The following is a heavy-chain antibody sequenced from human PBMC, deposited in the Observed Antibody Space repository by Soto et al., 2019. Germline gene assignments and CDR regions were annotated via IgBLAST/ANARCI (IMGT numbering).Heavy chain of an antibody. CDR3: ARQRSDRSGYNGGYNNY. Sequence: QVQLVQSGAEVKKPGASVKVSCKASGYTFTTYYIPWVRQAPGQGLEWMGVISPSGGTTTYAQKFKGRVTMTRDTSTSTVHMELSRLRSEDTAVYYCARQRSDRSGYNGGYNNYWGQGTLVTVSS. J-gene: IGHJ4*02. D-gene: IGHD3-22*01. V-gene: IGHV1-46*01. CDR1: GYTFTTYY. CDR2: ISPSGGTT.